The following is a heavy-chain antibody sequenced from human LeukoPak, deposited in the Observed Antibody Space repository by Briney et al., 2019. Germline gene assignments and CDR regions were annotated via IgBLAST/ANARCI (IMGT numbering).Heavy chain of an antibody. CDR1: GYSFTSYW. Sequence: GESLKISCKGSGYSFTSYWIGWVRQMPGKGLEWMGIIFPTDSDTTYSPSFQGQVTISADKSISTAYLQWSSLKASDTAMYYCARHVSYGGPLKAFDPWGQGTLVTVSS. D-gene: IGHD4-23*01. J-gene: IGHJ5*02. CDR2: IFPTDSDT. V-gene: IGHV5-51*01. CDR3: ARHVSYGGPLKAFDP.